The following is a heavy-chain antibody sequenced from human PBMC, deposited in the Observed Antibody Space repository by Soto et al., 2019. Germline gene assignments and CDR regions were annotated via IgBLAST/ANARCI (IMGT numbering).Heavy chain of an antibody. D-gene: IGHD2-2*01. CDR1: GYSFTSYW. CDR3: ARLLPYQLPPGGYYYYYMDV. V-gene: IGHV5-51*01. CDR2: IYPGDSDT. Sequence: GESLKISCKGSGYSFTSYWIGWVRQMPGKGLEWMGIIYPGDSDTRYSPSFQGQVTISADKSISTAYLQWSSLKASDTAMYYCARLLPYQLPPGGYYYYYMDVWGKGTTVTVSS. J-gene: IGHJ6*03.